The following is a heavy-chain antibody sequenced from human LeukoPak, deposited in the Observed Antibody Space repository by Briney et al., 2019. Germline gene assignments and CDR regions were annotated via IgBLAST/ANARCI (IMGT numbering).Heavy chain of an antibody. CDR3: ARSRGSEEQLVLDY. Sequence: GGSLRLSCAASGFTFSSYAMHWVRQAPGKGLEGVAVISYDGSNKYYADSVKGRFTISRDNSKNTLYLQMNSLRAEDTAVYYCARSRGSEEQLVLDYWGQGTLVTVSS. V-gene: IGHV3-30-3*01. CDR2: ISYDGSNK. CDR1: GFTFSSYA. J-gene: IGHJ4*02. D-gene: IGHD6-6*01.